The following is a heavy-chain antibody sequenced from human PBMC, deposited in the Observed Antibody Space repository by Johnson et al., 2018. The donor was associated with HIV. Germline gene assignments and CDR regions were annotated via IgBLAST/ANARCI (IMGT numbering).Heavy chain of an antibody. D-gene: IGHD3-16*02. J-gene: IGHJ3*02. CDR3: TTAIVIDAFDI. CDR2: IKRKIEAEAT. CDR1: GFTFSNVW. Sequence: VQLVESGGGLVKPGVSLRLSCAASGFTFSNVWMSWVRQAPGKGLEWVGRIKRKIEAEATDYAAPVKGRFTISRDDSTNTLFLQMSSLKTDDTAVYYCTTAIVIDAFDIWGQGTMVTVSS. V-gene: IGHV3-15*01.